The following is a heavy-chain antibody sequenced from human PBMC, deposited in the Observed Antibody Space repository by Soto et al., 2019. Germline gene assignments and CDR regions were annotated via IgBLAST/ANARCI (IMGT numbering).Heavy chain of an antibody. J-gene: IGHJ4*02. CDR3: ARAGGGSSSWYSFDY. Sequence: QVQLVESGGDLVTPGGSLRLSCAASGFTFSDYYMTWIRQAPGRGLEWVSYISSTSNTIYYADSVKGRFTISRDNAKNSLYLQMSSLRAEDTAVYYCARAGGGSSSWYSFDYWGQGTLVTVSS. CDR1: GFTFSDYY. CDR2: ISSTSNTI. D-gene: IGHD6-13*01. V-gene: IGHV3-11*01.